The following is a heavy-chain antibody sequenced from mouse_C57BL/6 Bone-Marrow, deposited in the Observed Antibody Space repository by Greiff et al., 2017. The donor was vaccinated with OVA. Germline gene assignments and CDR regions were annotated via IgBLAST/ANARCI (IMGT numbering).Heavy chain of an antibody. CDR3: ANYYYGSSLSYWYFDV. J-gene: IGHJ1*03. Sequence: QVQLQQSGAELVKPGASVKISCKASGYAFSSYWMNWVKQRPGKGLEWIGQIYPGDGDTNYNGKFKGKATLTADKSSSTAYMQLSSLTSEDSAVYFCANYYYGSSLSYWYFDVWGTGTTVTVSS. D-gene: IGHD1-1*01. CDR1: GYAFSSYW. CDR2: IYPGDGDT. V-gene: IGHV1-80*01.